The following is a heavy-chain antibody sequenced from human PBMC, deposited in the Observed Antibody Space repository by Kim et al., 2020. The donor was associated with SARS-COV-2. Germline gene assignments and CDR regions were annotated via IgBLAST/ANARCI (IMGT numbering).Heavy chain of an antibody. Sequence: ASVKVSCKASGYTFTSYAMNWVRQAPGQGLEWMGWINTNTGNPTYAQGFTGRFVFSLDTSVSTAYLQISSLKAEDTAVYYCARVPLRYFDWHWGAFDYWGQGTLVTVSS. CDR3: ARVPLRYFDWHWGAFDY. CDR2: INTNTGNP. CDR1: GYTFTSYA. V-gene: IGHV7-4-1*02. D-gene: IGHD3-9*01. J-gene: IGHJ4*02.